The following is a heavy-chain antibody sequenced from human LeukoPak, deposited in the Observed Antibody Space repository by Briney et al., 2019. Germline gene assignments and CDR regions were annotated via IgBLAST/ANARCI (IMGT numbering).Heavy chain of an antibody. D-gene: IGHD2-2*01. J-gene: IGHJ5*02. V-gene: IGHV6-1*01. CDR3: ARRLTQYDCYDP. CDR2: TYYRSTWYN. Sequence: SQTLSLTCAISGDSVSSNSVTWNWIRQSPSRGLEWLGRTYYRSTWYNDYAVSVRGRITVNPDTSKNQFSLHLNSVTPEDTAVYYCARRLTQYDCYDPWGQGILVTVSS. CDR1: GDSVSSNSVT.